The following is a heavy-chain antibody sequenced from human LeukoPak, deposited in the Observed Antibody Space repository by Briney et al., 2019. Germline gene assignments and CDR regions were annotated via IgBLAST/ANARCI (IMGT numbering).Heavy chain of an antibody. CDR2: IYPGDSEI. J-gene: IGHJ6*03. Sequence: GESLKISCKGSGYIFTSYWIGWVRQMPGKGLEGMGIIYPGDSEIRYSPSFQGQDTISADKSISTAYLQWSSLRASDTAMYYCARVMIYYYYMDVWGKGTTVTVSS. V-gene: IGHV5-51*01. D-gene: IGHD2-21*01. CDR1: GYIFTSYW. CDR3: ARVMIYYYYMDV.